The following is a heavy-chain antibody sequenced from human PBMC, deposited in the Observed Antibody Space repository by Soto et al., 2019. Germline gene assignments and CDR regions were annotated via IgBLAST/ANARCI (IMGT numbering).Heavy chain of an antibody. V-gene: IGHV3-30*18. Sequence: GGSLRLSCAASGFTFSSYGIHWVRQAPGKGLEWVALISYDGSNKYYADSVKGRFTISRDNSKNTLYLQMNSLRAEDTAMYYCAKDAPYYYDSSGYYGPFDYWGQGTLVNSPQ. J-gene: IGHJ4*02. CDR1: GFTFSSYG. D-gene: IGHD3-22*01. CDR2: ISYDGSNK. CDR3: AKDAPYYYDSSGYYGPFDY.